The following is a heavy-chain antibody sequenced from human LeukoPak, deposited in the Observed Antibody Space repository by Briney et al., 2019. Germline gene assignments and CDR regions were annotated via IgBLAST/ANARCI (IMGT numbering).Heavy chain of an antibody. V-gene: IGHV3-7*01. CDR1: GFTFSSYW. CDR3: ARGRTTVTTGGAFDI. D-gene: IGHD4-17*01. J-gene: IGHJ3*02. Sequence: QPGGSLRLSCAASGFTFSSYWMSWVRQAPGKGLEWVANIKQDGSEKYYVDSVKGRFTISRDNAKNSLYLQMNSLRAEDTAVYYCARGRTTVTTGGAFDIWGQGTMVTVSS. CDR2: IKQDGSEK.